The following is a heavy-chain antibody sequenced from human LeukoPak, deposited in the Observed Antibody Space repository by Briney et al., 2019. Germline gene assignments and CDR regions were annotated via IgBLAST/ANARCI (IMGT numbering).Heavy chain of an antibody. CDR3: ARPTATPAGDYHYHYIHV. D-gene: IGHD2-21*01. CDR2: IESTGRL. J-gene: IGHJ6*03. Sequence: ASETLSLTCTVPGGSISGHWWSWIRRPPGNGLEWLGDIESTGRLNDNPSLRSRVTLSVDTSKNQFSLKVTSVTAADTAVYYCARPTATPAGDYHYHYIHVWGKGITVTVSS. V-gene: IGHV4-4*09. CDR1: GGSISGHW.